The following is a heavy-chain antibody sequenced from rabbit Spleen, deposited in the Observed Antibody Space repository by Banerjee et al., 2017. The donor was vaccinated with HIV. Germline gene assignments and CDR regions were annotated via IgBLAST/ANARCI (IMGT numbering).Heavy chain of an antibody. CDR3: ARDSIDSGDAFNL. CDR2: IRTGSAT. V-gene: IGHV1S21*01. Sequence: EQLEESGGGLVQPEGSLTLTCKASGFDFSSNAMCWVRQAPGKGLEWIGCIRTGSATYYASWAKGRFTISKTSSTVDLKMTSLTAADTAIYFCARDSIDSGDAFNLWGQGTLVTVS. J-gene: IGHJ4*01. D-gene: IGHD1-1*01. CDR1: GFDFSSNA.